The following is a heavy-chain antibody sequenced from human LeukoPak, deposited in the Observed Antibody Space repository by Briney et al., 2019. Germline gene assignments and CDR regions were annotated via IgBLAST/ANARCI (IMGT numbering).Heavy chain of an antibody. CDR1: GFTFHRYW. D-gene: IGHD3-10*01. J-gene: IGHJ4*02. CDR3: ARDVAGSGSL. Sequence: GGSLRLSCAAFGFTFHRYWIQWVRQVPGKGLMWVARINEHGSITDYADSVKDRFTVSRDNAWNTLYLQMNSLRDEDTAVYYCARDVAGSGSLWGQGTLITVSS. CDR2: INEHGSIT. V-gene: IGHV3-74*01.